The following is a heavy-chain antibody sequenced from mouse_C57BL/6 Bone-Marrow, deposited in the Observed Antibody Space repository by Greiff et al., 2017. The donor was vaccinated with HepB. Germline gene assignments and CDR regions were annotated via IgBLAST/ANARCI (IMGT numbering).Heavy chain of an antibody. CDR1: GFTFSSYA. V-gene: IGHV5-4*01. Sequence: EVKLVESGGGLVKPGGSLKLSCAASGFTFSSYAMSLVCQTPEKRLEWVATISDGGSYTYYPDNVKGRFTISRDNAKNNLYLQMSHLKSEDTAMYYCARDYDYDDAMDYWGQGTSVTVSS. CDR3: ARDYDYDDAMDY. D-gene: IGHD2-4*01. J-gene: IGHJ4*01. CDR2: ISDGGSYT.